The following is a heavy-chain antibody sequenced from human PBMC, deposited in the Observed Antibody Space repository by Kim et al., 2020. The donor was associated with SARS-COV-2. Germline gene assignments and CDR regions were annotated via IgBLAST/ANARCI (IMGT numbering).Heavy chain of an antibody. CDR3: ARGERGFYYYYYYMDV. Sequence: KFQGRVTMTRNTSISTAYMELSSLRSEDTAVYYCARGERGFYYYYYYMDVWGKGTTVTVSS. J-gene: IGHJ6*03. V-gene: IGHV1-8*01. D-gene: IGHD3-10*01.